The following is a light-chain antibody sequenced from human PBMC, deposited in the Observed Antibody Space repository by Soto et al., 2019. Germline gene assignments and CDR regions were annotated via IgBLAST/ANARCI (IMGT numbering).Light chain of an antibody. CDR2: AAS. J-gene: IGKJ1*01. CDR3: QRYNSAPRT. CDR1: QGISNY. V-gene: IGKV1-27*01. Sequence: DIQMTQSPSSLSASVGDRVTITCRASQGISNYLAWYQQKPGKVPKLLIYAASTLQSGVPARFRGSGSGTDFTLSISSLQPEDVATYYCQRYNSAPRTFGQGTKVEIK.